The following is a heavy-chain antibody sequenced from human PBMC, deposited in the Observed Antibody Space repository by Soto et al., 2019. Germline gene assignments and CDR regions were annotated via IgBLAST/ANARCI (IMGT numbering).Heavy chain of an antibody. CDR1: GFTFSNHY. V-gene: IGHV3-72*01. CDR3: GDIGYGFGAHCPP. J-gene: IGHJ5*02. Sequence: PGESLRLSCAASGFTFSNHYMDWVRQAPGKGLEWVGRITKKADNYTTQYAASVKDRFTISREDQKSSVYLPMNSLKTADNAVFYCGDIGYGFGAHCPPWGQGTLVTVSS. D-gene: IGHD2-15*01. CDR2: ITKKADNYTT.